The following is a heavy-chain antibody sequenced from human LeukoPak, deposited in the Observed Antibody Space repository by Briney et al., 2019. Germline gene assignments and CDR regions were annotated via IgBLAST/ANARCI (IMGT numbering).Heavy chain of an antibody. V-gene: IGHV3-23*01. J-gene: IGHJ3*02. CDR3: AKDCDYGGNSNDAFDI. D-gene: IGHD4-23*01. CDR1: EFTFSSYA. CDR2: ISGSGGST. Sequence: PGGSLRLSCAASEFTFSSYAMSWVRQAPGKGLEWVSAISGSGGSTYYADSVKGRFTISRDNSKNTLYLQMNSLRAEDTAVYYCAKDCDYGGNSNDAFDIWGQGTMVTVSS.